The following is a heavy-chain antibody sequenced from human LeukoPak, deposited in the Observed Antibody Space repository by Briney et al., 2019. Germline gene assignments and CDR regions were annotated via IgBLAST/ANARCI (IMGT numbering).Heavy chain of an antibody. CDR1: GFTFNSYA. CDR3: ARQLGYCSAGTCYFDS. J-gene: IGHJ4*02. Sequence: GGSLRLSCAASGFTFNSYAMAWVRPAPGKGLEWVSSIASGRSPSYADSLEGRLTMSSDNAKNTLYLQMDNLRAEDTAIYYCARQLGYCSAGTCYFDSWGQGTQVAVSS. D-gene: IGHD2-15*01. V-gene: IGHV3-23*05. CDR2: IASGRSP.